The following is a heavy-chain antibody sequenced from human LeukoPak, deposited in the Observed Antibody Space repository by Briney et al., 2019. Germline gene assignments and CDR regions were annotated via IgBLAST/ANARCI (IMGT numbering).Heavy chain of an antibody. Sequence: LPGGSLRLSCAASGFSFNSYWINWVHQAPGKGLEWLASINQDGSEKYYVDSVKGRFTISRDNAKNSLYLQMNSLRAEDTAVYYCTTFYSRLTDYWGQGTVVTVSS. J-gene: IGHJ4*02. V-gene: IGHV3-7*05. CDR1: GFSFNSYW. CDR2: INQDGSEK. CDR3: TTFYSRLTDY. D-gene: IGHD2/OR15-2a*01.